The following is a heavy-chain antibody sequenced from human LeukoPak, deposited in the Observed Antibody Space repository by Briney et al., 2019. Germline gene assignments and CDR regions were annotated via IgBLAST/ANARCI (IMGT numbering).Heavy chain of an antibody. CDR1: GSASSNAY. D-gene: IGHD5-24*01. Sequence: SETLLLTSTVSGSASSNAYWCWLRQPGGEGLGLIGYIHHSGSTNYNPSLKSRVTISVDTSKNQISLKLNSMTAADTAVYYCARHVRADGYYGMDVWGQGTTVTVS. J-gene: IGHJ6*02. V-gene: IGHV4-59*08. CDR3: ARHVRADGYYGMDV. CDR2: IHHSGST.